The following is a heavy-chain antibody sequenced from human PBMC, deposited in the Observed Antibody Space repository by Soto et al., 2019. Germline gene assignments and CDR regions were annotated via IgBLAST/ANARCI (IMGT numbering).Heavy chain of an antibody. CDR1: GDSISRSPYY. Sequence: SSETLSLTCTVSGDSISRSPYYWGWIRQPPGKGLDWIGSIYYTGITYYNPSFESRITISADSSKNQFSLRLTSVNAADTAVYYCARQGSSFRPPRPNWFDPWGQGTLVTVSS. J-gene: IGHJ5*02. CDR3: ARQGSSFRPPRPNWFDP. D-gene: IGHD6-6*01. CDR2: IYYTGIT. V-gene: IGHV4-39*01.